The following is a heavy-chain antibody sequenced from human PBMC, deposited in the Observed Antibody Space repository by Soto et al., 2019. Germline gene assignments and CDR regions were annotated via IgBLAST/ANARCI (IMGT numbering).Heavy chain of an antibody. CDR1: GFTFSGIA. D-gene: IGHD3-16*01. Sequence: GGSLRLSCAAPGFTFSGIALHWVRQVSGKGLEWIGRIRSEAKSYATTYAASLKGRVTISRDNAKNSLYLQMNSLRDEDTAVYYCARGHGGSSGDDAFDIWGQGTMVTVSS. CDR3: ARGHGGSSGDDAFDI. CDR2: IRSEAKSYAT. V-gene: IGHV3-73*01. J-gene: IGHJ3*02.